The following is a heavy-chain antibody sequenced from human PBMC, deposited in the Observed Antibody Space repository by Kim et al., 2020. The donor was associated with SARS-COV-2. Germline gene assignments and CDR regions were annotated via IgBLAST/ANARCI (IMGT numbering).Heavy chain of an antibody. CDR3: ARSSGDLDY. CDR2: GNST. Sequence: GNSTTYPDSGKGRFTISRDNAKNTVSLHMNNVRADDSAVYCCARSSGDLDYWGRGTLVTVSS. V-gene: IGHV3-74*01. D-gene: IGHD2-21*01. J-gene: IGHJ4*02.